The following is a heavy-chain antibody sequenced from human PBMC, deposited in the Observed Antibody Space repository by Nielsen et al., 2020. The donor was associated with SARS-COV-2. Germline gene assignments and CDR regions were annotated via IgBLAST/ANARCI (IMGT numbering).Heavy chain of an antibody. CDR3: ARLGRLPRTYMFDV. Sequence: GGSLRLSCAASGFTFSSYAMHWVRQAPGKGLEWVAVISYDGSNKYYADSVKGRFTISRDNSKNTLYLQMNSLRAEDTAVYYCARLGRLPRTYMFDVWGQGTLVTVSS. D-gene: IGHD7-27*01. J-gene: IGHJ4*02. CDR2: ISYDGSNK. CDR1: GFTFSSYA. V-gene: IGHV3-30-3*01.